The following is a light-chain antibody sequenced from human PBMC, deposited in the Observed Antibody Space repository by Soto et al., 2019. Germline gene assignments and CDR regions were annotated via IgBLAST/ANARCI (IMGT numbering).Light chain of an antibody. CDR2: SND. V-gene: IGLV1-44*01. J-gene: IGLJ2*01. CDR3: AAWDDTLNGVV. Sequence: QSALTQPPSASGTPGQRVTISCSGASSNIGGNSVNWYQQLPGTAPTLLIYSNDRRPSGVPDRLSASKSGTSASLAISGLQSEDEADYYCAAWDDTLNGVVFGGGTKVTVL. CDR1: SSNIGGNS.